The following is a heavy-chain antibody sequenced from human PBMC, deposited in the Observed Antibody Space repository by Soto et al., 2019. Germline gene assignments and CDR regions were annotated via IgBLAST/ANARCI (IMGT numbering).Heavy chain of an antibody. CDR1: GGTFSSYA. CDR2: IIPSFGTA. D-gene: IGHD5-18*01. CDR3: ACTRGYSYGYGHY. Sequence: QVQLVQSGAEVKKPGSSVKVSCKASGGTFSSYAISWVRQAPGQGLEWMGGIIPSFGTANYAHKFQGRVTITADKSTSAAYMELSSLTSEDTAVYYCACTRGYSYGYGHYWGQGTLVTVS. J-gene: IGHJ4*02. V-gene: IGHV1-69*06.